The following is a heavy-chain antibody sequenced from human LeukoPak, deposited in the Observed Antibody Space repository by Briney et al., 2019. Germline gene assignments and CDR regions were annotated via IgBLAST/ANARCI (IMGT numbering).Heavy chain of an antibody. CDR1: GFTFNIYA. V-gene: IGHV3-23*01. D-gene: IGHD3-22*01. CDR3: AKDRPNYYGSNGHYYRQNGDY. J-gene: IGHJ4*02. Sequence: GGSLGLSCAASGFTFNIYAMSWVRQAPGRGLEWVSSITSSGDSTFYADSVKGRFTISRDNSRTTLFLQMNRLRVEDTAIYYCAKDRPNYYGSNGHYYRQNGDYWGQGTLVTVSS. CDR2: ITSSGDST.